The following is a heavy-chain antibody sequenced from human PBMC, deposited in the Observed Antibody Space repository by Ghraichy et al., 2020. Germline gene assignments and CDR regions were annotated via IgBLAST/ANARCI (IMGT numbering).Heavy chain of an antibody. CDR2: INSDGGST. D-gene: IGHD2-21*01. V-gene: IGHV3-74*01. CDR3: VKDLVGGGFGACGMDV. J-gene: IGHJ6*02. Sequence: LSLTCAASGFTFSSYWMHWVRQAPGKGLVWVSRINSDGGSTTYADSVKGRFTISKDNAKNTLYLQMNSLRAEDTAVYYCVKDLVGGGFGACGMDVWGQGTTVTVSS. CDR1: GFTFSSYW.